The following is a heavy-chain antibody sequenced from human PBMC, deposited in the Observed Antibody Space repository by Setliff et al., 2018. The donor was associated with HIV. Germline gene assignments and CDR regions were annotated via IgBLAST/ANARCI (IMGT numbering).Heavy chain of an antibody. CDR2: IYHSGST. Sequence: PAETLSLTCTVSGVSISSYYWGWIRQTPGKELEWIGNIYHSGSTNYNPSLKSRAAISVDRSKRHFFLKLRSVTAADTAVYYCARQWAERVMDVWGNGTTVTVSS. J-gene: IGHJ6*03. V-gene: IGHV4-59*08. CDR1: GVSISSYY. D-gene: IGHD1-26*01. CDR3: ARQWAERVMDV.